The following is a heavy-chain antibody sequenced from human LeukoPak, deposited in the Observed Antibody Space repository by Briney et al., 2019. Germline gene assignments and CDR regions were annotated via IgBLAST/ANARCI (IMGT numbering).Heavy chain of an antibody. Sequence: PGGSLRLSCAASGFTFSSYAMSWVRQAPGKGLEWVSAISGSGGSTYYADSVKGRFTISRDNSKNTLYLQMNSLRAEDTAVYYCAKALSYYDFWSGYYRAGYYYYGMDVWGQGTTVTVSS. V-gene: IGHV3-23*01. CDR3: AKALSYYDFWSGYYRAGYYYYGMDV. J-gene: IGHJ6*02. CDR2: ISGSGGST. D-gene: IGHD3-3*01. CDR1: GFTFSSYA.